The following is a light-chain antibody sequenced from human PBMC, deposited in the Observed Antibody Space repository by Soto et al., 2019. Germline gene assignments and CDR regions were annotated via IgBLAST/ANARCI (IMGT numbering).Light chain of an antibody. CDR3: CSYAGSVYA. CDR1: SSDVGSYNL. V-gene: IGLV2-23*01. Sequence: QSALTQPASGSGSPGQSITISCTGTSSDVGSYNLVSWYQQHPGKAPKLMIYEGSKRPSGVSNRFSGSKSGNTASLTISGLQAEDEADYYCCSYAGSVYAFGTGTKVTVL. J-gene: IGLJ1*01. CDR2: EGS.